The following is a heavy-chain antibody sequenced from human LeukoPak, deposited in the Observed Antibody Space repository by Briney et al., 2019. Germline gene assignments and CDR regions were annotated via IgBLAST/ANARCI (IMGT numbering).Heavy chain of an antibody. J-gene: IGHJ4*02. V-gene: IGHV3-21*01. D-gene: IGHD4-11*01. Sequence: GGSLRLSCAASGFTFSSYSMNWVRQAPGKGLEWVSSISSSSSYIYYADSVKGRFTISRDNAKNSLYLQMNSLRAEDTAVYYCARAVEPMTTVTTGFDYWGQGTLVTVSS. CDR2: ISSSSSYI. CDR1: GFTFSSYS. CDR3: ARAVEPMTTVTTGFDY.